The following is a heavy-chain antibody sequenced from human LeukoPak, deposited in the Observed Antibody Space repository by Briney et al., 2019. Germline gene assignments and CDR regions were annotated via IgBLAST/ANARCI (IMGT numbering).Heavy chain of an antibody. CDR2: INPNSGGT. CDR3: ARDLGYYDSGSYYFGR. Sequence: GASVKVSCKASGYTFTDYYIHWVRQAPGQGFEWMGLINPNSGGTDYAQKFQGRVTMTRDTSISTAYMELTSLTSDDTAMYYCARDLGYYDSGSYYFGRWGQGTLVTVSS. CDR1: GYTFTDYY. V-gene: IGHV1-2*02. J-gene: IGHJ4*02. D-gene: IGHD3-10*01.